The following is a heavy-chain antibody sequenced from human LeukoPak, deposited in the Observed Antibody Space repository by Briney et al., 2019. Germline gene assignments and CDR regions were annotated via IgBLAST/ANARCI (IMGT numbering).Heavy chain of an antibody. V-gene: IGHV3-7*03. J-gene: IGHJ4*02. Sequence: PGGSLRLSCAASGFIFSSSWMSWVRQAPGKGLEWVANINQDGSQRHYVDSVKGRFTISRDNSKNTLYLQMNSLRVEDTAVYYCAKGRSAAMIEAAFDYWGQGTLVTVSS. CDR1: GFIFSSSW. CDR2: INQDGSQR. D-gene: IGHD3-22*01. CDR3: AKGRSAAMIEAAFDY.